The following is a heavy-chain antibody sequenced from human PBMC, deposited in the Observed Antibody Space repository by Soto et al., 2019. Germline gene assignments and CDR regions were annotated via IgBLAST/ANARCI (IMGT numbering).Heavy chain of an antibody. CDR1: GFTFSSYW. J-gene: IGHJ6*02. CDR3: ARVRQMTTVTTSLAYYYGMDV. D-gene: IGHD4-17*01. CDR2: INSDGSST. Sequence: GESLKISCAASGFTFSSYWMHWVRQAPGKGLVWVSRINSDGSSTSYADSVKGRFTISRDNAKNTLYLQMNSLRAEDTAVYYCARVRQMTTVTTSLAYYYGMDVWGQGTTVTVSS. V-gene: IGHV3-74*01.